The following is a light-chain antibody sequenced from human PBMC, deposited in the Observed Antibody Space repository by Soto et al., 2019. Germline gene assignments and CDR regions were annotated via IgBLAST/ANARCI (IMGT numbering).Light chain of an antibody. V-gene: IGKV1-5*01. CDR1: QSVSGW. CDR3: HQSETFSGT. CDR2: DAS. Sequence: IRLTQSAYTLCACVEDAVTVTGRASQSVSGWLAWYQQKPGEAPKLLIYDASALPRGVPSRFSGSGSGTKFTLTIASLQPDDFATYYCHQSETFSGTFGPGTKVDIK. J-gene: IGKJ1*01.